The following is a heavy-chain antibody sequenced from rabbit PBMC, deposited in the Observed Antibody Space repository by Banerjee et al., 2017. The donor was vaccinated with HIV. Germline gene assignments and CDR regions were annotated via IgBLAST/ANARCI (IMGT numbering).Heavy chain of an antibody. V-gene: IGHV1S45*01. J-gene: IGHJ4*01. CDR2: IYAGSSGNT. CDR3: VRGSISGTDYSYAYDLNL. CDR1: GFSFSNKYV. D-gene: IGHD6-1*01. Sequence: QEQLEESGGDLVKPGASLTLTCTASGFSFSNKYVMCWVRQAPGKGLEWIGCIYAGSSGNTYYANWAKGRFTISKASSTTVTLQMTSLTAADTATYFCVRGSISGTDYSYAYDLNLWGQGTLVTVS.